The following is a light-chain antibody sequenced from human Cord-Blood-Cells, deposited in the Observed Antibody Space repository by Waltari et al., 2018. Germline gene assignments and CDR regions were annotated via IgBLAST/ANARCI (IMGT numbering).Light chain of an antibody. CDR3: QQYGSSPRT. CDR1: KSVSSSY. V-gene: IGKV3-20*01. J-gene: IGKJ1*01. CDR2: GAS. Sequence: EIVLTQSPGTLSLSPGERATLSCRASKSVSSSYLAWCQQKPGQAPKLLIYGASSRATGIPDRFSGSGSGTDFTLTISSLEPEDFAVYYCQQYGSSPRTFGQGTKVEIK.